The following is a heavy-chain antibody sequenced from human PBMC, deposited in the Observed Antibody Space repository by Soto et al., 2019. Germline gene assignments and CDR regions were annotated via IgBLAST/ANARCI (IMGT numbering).Heavy chain of an antibody. CDR2: MNPNSGNT. J-gene: IGHJ4*02. D-gene: IGHD4-17*01. CDR1: GYTFTRYD. Sequence: ASVKVSCKASGYTFTRYDINWVRQATGQGLEWMGWMNPNSGNTGYAQKFQGRVTMTRNTSISTAYMDLYNLISEDTAVYYCARGDYDHLRFDYWGQGTLVTVSS. V-gene: IGHV1-8*01. CDR3: ARGDYDHLRFDY.